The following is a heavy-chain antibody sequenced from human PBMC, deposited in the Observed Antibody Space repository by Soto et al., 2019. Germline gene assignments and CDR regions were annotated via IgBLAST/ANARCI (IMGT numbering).Heavy chain of an antibody. V-gene: IGHV3-66*01. J-gene: IGHJ4*02. CDR1: GFTVSSNY. CDR3: ARGPYSSGWYYFDY. D-gene: IGHD6-19*01. CDR2: IYSGGST. Sequence: EVQLVESGGGFVQPGGSLRLSCAASGFTVSSNYMSLVRQAPGKGLEWVSVIYSGGSTYYADSVKGRFTIYRDNSKNTLYLQLNSLRAEDTAVYYCARGPYSSGWYYFDYWGQGTLVTVSS.